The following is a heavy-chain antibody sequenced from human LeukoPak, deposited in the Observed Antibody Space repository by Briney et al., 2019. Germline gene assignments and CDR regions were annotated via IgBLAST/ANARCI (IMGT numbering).Heavy chain of an antibody. CDR1: GFTFSSYW. CDR3: ARVGVVVPAAYYYYYYMDV. D-gene: IGHD2-2*01. V-gene: IGHV3-7*01. CDR2: IKQDGSEK. J-gene: IGHJ6*03. Sequence: GGSLRLSCAASGFTFSSYWMSWVRQAPGKGLEWVANIKQDGSEKYYVDSVKGRFTISRDNAKNSLYLQMNSLRAEDTAVYYCARVGVVVPAAYYYYYYMDVWGKGTTVTVSS.